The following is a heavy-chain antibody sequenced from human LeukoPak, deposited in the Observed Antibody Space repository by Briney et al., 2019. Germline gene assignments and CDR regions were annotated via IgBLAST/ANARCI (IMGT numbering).Heavy chain of an antibody. CDR3: ASDVYYDSSGFDC. CDR2: VIPIFWTA. D-gene: IGHD3-22*01. V-gene: IGHV1-69*05. J-gene: IGHJ4*02. Sequence: AVKVSCMPSLGSFSSYVISGVRQAPGRGVEWVGGVIPIFWTANYEQTLQGSVTDTTDESTSTAFMELSSLRSEDTVVYCCASDVYYDSSGFDCWGQGTLVTVSS. CDR1: LGSFSSYV.